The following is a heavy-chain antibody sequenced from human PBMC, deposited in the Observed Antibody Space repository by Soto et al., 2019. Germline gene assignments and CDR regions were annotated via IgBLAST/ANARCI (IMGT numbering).Heavy chain of an antibody. CDR3: AKPPGLLFDY. V-gene: IGHV3-23*01. CDR1: GFTFSNYA. Sequence: PGGSLRLSCAASGFTFSNYAMHWVRQAPGKGLEWVSAISGSGGSTYYADSVKGRFTISRDNSKNTLYLQMNSLRAEDTAVYYCAKPPGLLFDYWGQGTLVTVSS. CDR2: ISGSGGST. D-gene: IGHD3-22*01. J-gene: IGHJ4*02.